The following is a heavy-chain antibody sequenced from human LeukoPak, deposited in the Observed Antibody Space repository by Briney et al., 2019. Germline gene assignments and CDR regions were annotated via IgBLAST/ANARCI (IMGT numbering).Heavy chain of an antibody. CDR1: GYTFTSYG. CDR2: ISAYNGNT. J-gene: IGHJ4*02. Sequence: ASVQVSCKASGYTFTSYGMSWVRQAPGQGLEWMGWISAYNGNTNYAQKLQGRVTMTTDTSTSTAYMELRSLRSDDTAVYYCARSPRRITGTTFVDYWGQGTLVPVPS. D-gene: IGHD1-20*01. V-gene: IGHV1-18*01. CDR3: ARSPRRITGTTFVDY.